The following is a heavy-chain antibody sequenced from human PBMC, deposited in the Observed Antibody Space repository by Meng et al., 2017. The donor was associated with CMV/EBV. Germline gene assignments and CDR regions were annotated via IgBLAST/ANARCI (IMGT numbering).Heavy chain of an antibody. CDR3: VRDHNWGPDY. J-gene: IGHJ4*02. Sequence: QAQVVQPGAEGKSPGALEKVSCQTSGYRCSDHYMHWVRQAPGQGLEWMGWIYPNSGGTHYAQKFQDRVTMTRDTSISTVYMELSRLTSDDTAVYYCVRDHNWGPDYWGQGTLVTVSS. V-gene: IGHV1-2*02. CDR1: GYRCSDHY. D-gene: IGHD1-1*01. CDR2: IYPNSGGT.